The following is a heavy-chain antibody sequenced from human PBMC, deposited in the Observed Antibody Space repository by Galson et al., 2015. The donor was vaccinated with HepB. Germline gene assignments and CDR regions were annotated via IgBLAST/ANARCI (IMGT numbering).Heavy chain of an antibody. CDR3: VKVGYYCSGGKCYRNYFDY. Sequence: SLRLSCAASEFTFNIHGMSWVRQAPGKGLEWVSKISGSGSSTYYADSVKGRFTISRDNSKNTVYLQMSSLRAEDTAVYYCVKVGYYCSGGKCYRNYFDYWGQGTLVTVSS. CDR2: ISGSGSST. J-gene: IGHJ4*02. D-gene: IGHD2-15*01. V-gene: IGHV3-23*01. CDR1: EFTFNIHG.